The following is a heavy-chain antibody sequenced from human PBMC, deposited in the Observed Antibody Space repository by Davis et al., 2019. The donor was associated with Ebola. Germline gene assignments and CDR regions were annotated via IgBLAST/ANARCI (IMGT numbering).Heavy chain of an antibody. V-gene: IGHV3-11*04. CDR1: GFTFSDYY. J-gene: IGHJ6*03. CDR2: ISTSGSTI. CDR3: ARLSGSSWYPYYYYYMDV. Sequence: GESLKISCAASGFTFSDYYMSWIRQAPGRGLEWLSHISTSGSTIYYADSVKGRFTISRDNAKNSLYLQMNSLRAEDTAVYYCARLSGSSWYPYYYYYMDVWGKGTTVTVSS. D-gene: IGHD6-13*01.